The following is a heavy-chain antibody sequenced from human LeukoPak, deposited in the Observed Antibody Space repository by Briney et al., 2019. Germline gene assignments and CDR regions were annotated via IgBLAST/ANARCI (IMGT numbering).Heavy chain of an antibody. D-gene: IGHD6-13*01. V-gene: IGHV3-23*01. CDR3: GRVHSSSWYQSDY. Sequence: PGGSLRLACAASGLSFSNYGMSWVRQAPGKGLDWVSTIVHSGTVTFYADSVKGRFTISRDNSKNTLYLQMNSLRAEDTAVYYCGRVHSSSWYQSDYWGQGTLVTVSS. CDR1: GLSFSNYG. CDR2: IVHSGTVT. J-gene: IGHJ4*02.